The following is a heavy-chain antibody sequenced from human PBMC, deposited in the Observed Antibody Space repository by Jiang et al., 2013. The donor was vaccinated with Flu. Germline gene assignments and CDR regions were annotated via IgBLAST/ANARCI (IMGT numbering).Heavy chain of an antibody. Sequence: LLKPSETLSLTCAVYTGSFSGYFWTWIRQPPGKGLEWIAEINHSGSTNYNPSLKSRIIVSVDTSKNQFSLKLTSVTAADTAVYYCVRGTSGTWNFDLWGRGTLVTVSS. CDR1: TGSFSGYF. V-gene: IGHV4-34*01. D-gene: IGHD1-1*01. CDR3: VRGTSGTWNFDL. J-gene: IGHJ2*01. CDR2: INHSGST.